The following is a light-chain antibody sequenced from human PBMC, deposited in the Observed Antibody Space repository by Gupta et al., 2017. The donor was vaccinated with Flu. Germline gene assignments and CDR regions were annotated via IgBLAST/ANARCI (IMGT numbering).Light chain of an antibody. J-gene: IGKJ4*01. CDR1: QSVSIY. Sequence: GDRVTITCRASQSVSIYVNWYQQRPEKAPRLLIYSASNLQSGAPSRFSGSGSGADFTLTISNLQPEDFATYYCEHSYDAPIAFGGGTKVE. CDR3: EHSYDAPIA. CDR2: SAS. V-gene: IGKV1-39*01.